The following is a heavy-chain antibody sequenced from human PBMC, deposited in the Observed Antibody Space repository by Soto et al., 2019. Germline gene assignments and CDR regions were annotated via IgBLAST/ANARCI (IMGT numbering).Heavy chain of an antibody. Sequence: PGGSLRLSCAASGFTFSSYSMNWVRQAPGKGLEWVSSISSSSSYIYYADSVKGRFTISRDNAKNSLYLQMNSLRAEDTAVYYCARDRNPATVTFFDYSGQGTLVTVSS. J-gene: IGHJ4*02. CDR2: ISSSSSYI. CDR3: ARDRNPATVTFFDY. V-gene: IGHV3-21*01. CDR1: GFTFSSYS. D-gene: IGHD4-17*01.